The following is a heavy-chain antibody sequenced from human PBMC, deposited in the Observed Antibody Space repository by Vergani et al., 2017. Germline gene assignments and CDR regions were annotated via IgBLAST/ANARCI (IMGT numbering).Heavy chain of an antibody. Sequence: VQLVESGGGLVQTGGSLRISCAASGFTFSSYGMNWVRQAPGKGLEWVAFIQKDGIDKFYADSVRGRFTISRDISKNTLYLEMNSLSAEDTALYHCVKDHPVFDEWGRGTLVSVS. V-gene: IGHV3-30*02. J-gene: IGHJ4*02. CDR1: GFTFSSYG. CDR2: IQKDGIDK. CDR3: VKDHPVFDE.